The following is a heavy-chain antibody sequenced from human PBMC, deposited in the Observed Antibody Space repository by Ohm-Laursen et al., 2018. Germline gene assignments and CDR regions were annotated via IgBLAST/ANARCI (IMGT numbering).Heavy chain of an antibody. J-gene: IGHJ2*01. D-gene: IGHD6-19*01. CDR3: ARDSPGIAVAGQAGWYFDL. CDR2: ISISSSYI. V-gene: IGHV3-21*01. Sequence: SLRLSCSASGFTFSSYSMNWVRQAPGKGLEWVSSISISSSYIYYADSVKGRFTISRDNAKNSLYLHMNSLRAEDTAVYYCARDSPGIAVAGQAGWYFDLWGRGTLVTVSS. CDR1: GFTFSSYS.